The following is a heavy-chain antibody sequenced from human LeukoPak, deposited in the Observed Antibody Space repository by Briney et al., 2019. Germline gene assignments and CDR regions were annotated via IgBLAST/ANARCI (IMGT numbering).Heavy chain of an antibody. V-gene: IGHV1-2*02. D-gene: IGHD4-17*01. CDR2: INPNSGGT. Sequence: GASVKVSCKASVYTFTAYYMHWVRQAPGQGLEWMGWINPNSGGTNYAQRFQGRVTMTRDTSISTAYMGLSRLRSDDTAVYYCASLYGDYVGSDYWGQGTLVTVSS. CDR3: ASLYGDYVGSDY. J-gene: IGHJ4*02. CDR1: VYTFTAYY.